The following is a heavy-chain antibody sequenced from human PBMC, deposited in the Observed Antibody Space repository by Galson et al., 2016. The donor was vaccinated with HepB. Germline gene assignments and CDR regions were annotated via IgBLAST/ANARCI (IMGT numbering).Heavy chain of an antibody. J-gene: IGHJ3*02. CDR1: GFTFSDYA. Sequence: SLRLSCAASGFTFSDYAMSWVRQAPGKGLEWVSGISDSGGAKYYADSVKGRFTMSRDNSRNALYLQMNGLRAADTAIYYCVKRRDVADDAFDKWGQGTMVTVSS. D-gene: IGHD2-21*02. V-gene: IGHV3-23*01. CDR3: VKRRDVADDAFDK. CDR2: ISDSGGAK.